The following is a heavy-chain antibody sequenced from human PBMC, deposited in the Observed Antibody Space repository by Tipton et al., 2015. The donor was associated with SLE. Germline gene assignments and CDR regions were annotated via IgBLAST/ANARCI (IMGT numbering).Heavy chain of an antibody. CDR1: GVSISSTNSY. CDR3: ARRDRWLRSPRY. CDR2: NYYAGST. D-gene: IGHD5-12*01. J-gene: IGHJ4*02. Sequence: TLSLTCTVSGVSISSTNSYWDWLRQPPGRGLEWIGTNYYAGSTYYSPSLKSRVTITLDTSKNHLSLKLSSVTAADTAVYYCARRDRWLRSPRYWGQGTLVTVSS. V-gene: IGHV4-39*07.